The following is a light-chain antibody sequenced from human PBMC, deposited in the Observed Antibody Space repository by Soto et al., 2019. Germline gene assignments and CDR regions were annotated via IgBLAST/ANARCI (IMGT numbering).Light chain of an antibody. J-gene: IGKJ1*01. Sequence: DIRMTQSPSTLSASVGDRVTITCRASQNINSWLAWFQQKPGKAPNLLIYQASSLESGVPSRFSGSGSGTEFTLIISSLQPDDFATYYCQQYNVDPWTFGQGTKVDIK. CDR2: QAS. CDR3: QQYNVDPWT. CDR1: QNINSW. V-gene: IGKV1-5*03.